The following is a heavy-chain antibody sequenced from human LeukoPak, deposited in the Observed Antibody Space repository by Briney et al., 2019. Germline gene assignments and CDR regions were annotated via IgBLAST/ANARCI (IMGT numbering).Heavy chain of an antibody. CDR2: TYYRSKWYN. V-gene: IGHV6-1*01. CDR3: ARDQVASAGPNDY. D-gene: IGHD6-13*01. CDR1: GDSVSSNNAA. Sequence: SQTLSLTCAISGDSVSSNNAAWNWIRQSPSRGLEWLGRTYYRSKWYNDYAVSVKSRITINPDTSKNQFSLQLNSVTPEDTAVCFCARDQVASAGPNDYWGQGTLVTVSS. J-gene: IGHJ4*02.